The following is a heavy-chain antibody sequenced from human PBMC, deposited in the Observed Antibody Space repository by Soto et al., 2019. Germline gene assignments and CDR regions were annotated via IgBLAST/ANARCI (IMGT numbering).Heavy chain of an antibody. CDR3: ARLSGYSYGFPYYYYGMDV. V-gene: IGHV5-51*01. J-gene: IGHJ6*02. D-gene: IGHD5-18*01. Sequence: GEALKISCKGSVYRFTSYWIGWVRQMPGKGLEWMGIIYPGDSDTRYSPSFQGQVTISADKSISTAYLQWSSLKASDTAMYYCARLSGYSYGFPYYYYGMDVWGQGTTVTVSS. CDR1: VYRFTSYW. CDR2: IYPGDSDT.